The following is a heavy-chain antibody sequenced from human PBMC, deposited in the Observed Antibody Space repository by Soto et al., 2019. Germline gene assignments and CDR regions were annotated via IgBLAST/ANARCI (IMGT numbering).Heavy chain of an antibody. J-gene: IGHJ4*02. V-gene: IGHV1-69*01. CDR3: ARDQTTYSGSYPHTFDY. Sequence: QVQLVQSGAEVKKPGSSVKVSCKASGGTFSSYAISWVRQAPGQGLEWMGGNIPIFGTANYAQKFQGRVTITADESTSTAYMELSSLRSEDTAVYYCARDQTTYSGSYPHTFDYWGQGTLVTVSS. CDR1: GGTFSSYA. CDR2: NIPIFGTA. D-gene: IGHD1-26*01.